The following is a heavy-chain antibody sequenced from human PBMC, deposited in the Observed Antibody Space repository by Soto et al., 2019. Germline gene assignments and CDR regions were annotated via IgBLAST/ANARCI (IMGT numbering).Heavy chain of an antibody. D-gene: IGHD6-19*01. J-gene: IGHJ4*02. CDR2: ISSSSSYI. Sequence: EVQLVESGGGLVKPGGSLRLSCAASGFTFSSYSMNWVRQAPGKGLEWVSSISSSSSYIYYADSVKGRFTISRDNAKNSLYLQMNSLRAEDTAVYYCARAGSGWYYFDYWGQGTLVTVSS. CDR3: ARAGSGWYYFDY. V-gene: IGHV3-21*01. CDR1: GFTFSSYS.